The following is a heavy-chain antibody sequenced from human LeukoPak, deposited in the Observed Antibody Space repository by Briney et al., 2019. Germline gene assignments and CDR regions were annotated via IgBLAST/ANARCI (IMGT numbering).Heavy chain of an antibody. D-gene: IGHD3-22*01. CDR2: INSDGSST. CDR1: GFTFSSYW. J-gene: IGHJ4*02. V-gene: IGHV3-74*01. Sequence: GGSLRLSCAASGFTFSSYWMHWVRQAPGKGLVWVSRINSDGSSTSYADSVKGRFTISRDNAKNTLYLQMNSLRAEDTAVYYCAREEYYYDSSGYPNRSFDYWGQGTLVTVSS. CDR3: AREEYYYDSSGYPNRSFDY.